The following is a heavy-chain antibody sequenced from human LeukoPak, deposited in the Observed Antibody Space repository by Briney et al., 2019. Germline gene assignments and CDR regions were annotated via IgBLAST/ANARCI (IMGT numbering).Heavy chain of an antibody. J-gene: IGHJ3*02. Sequence: SATLSLTCTVSGGSISSDGYYWSWIRQHPRKALAWIGYIYYSGSTNYNPSLKSRVTMSVDTSKNQFSLKLTSVTAADTAVYYCARLRPVAGYDAFDIWGHGTMVTVSS. V-gene: IGHV4-61*08. CDR3: ARLRPVAGYDAFDI. CDR2: IYYSGST. D-gene: IGHD6-19*01. CDR1: GGSISSDGYY.